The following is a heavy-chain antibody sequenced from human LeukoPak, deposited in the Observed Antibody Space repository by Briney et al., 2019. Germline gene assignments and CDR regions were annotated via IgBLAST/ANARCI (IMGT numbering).Heavy chain of an antibody. V-gene: IGHV1-18*01. CDR1: GYIFTRYG. J-gene: IGHJ5*02. Sequence: ASVKVSCKASGYIFTRYGISWVRQAPGQGLEWMGWISAYNGNTNYAQKLQGRVTMTTDTSTSTAYMDLRSLRSDDTAVYYCARSSSSGSYSNWFDPWGQGTLVTVSS. CDR3: ARSSSSGSYSNWFDP. D-gene: IGHD3-10*01. CDR2: ISAYNGNT.